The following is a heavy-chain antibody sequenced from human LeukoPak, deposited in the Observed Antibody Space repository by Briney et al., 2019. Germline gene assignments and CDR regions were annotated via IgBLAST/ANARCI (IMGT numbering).Heavy chain of an antibody. D-gene: IGHD3-22*01. CDR2: ITTSGPI. CDR1: VFTFSSYG. J-gene: IGHJ4*02. V-gene: IGHV3-48*02. CDR3: ARNQGSGYSQSRFDY. Sequence: GGSLRLSCAACVFTFSSYGMSWVRQAPGKGLEWVSYITTSGPIYYADSVKGRFTISRDNDKSSLYLQMNSLRDEDTAVYYCARNQGSGYSQSRFDYWGQGTLVTVSS.